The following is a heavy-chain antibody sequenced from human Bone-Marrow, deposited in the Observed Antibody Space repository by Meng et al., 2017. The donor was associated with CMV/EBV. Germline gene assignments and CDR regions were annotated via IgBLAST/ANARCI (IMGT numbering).Heavy chain of an antibody. CDR2: VYYSGST. Sequence: SETLSLTCTVSGFSISSGYFWGWIRQPPGKGLEWIGSVYYSGSTYYSPSLRSRATISLDTSNSQFSLKLSSVTAADTAVYYCASDYVWGSYRPGVPMDVWGQGTTVTVSS. V-gene: IGHV4-38-2*02. CDR1: GFSISSGYF. J-gene: IGHJ6*02. CDR3: ASDYVWGSYRPGVPMDV. D-gene: IGHD3-16*02.